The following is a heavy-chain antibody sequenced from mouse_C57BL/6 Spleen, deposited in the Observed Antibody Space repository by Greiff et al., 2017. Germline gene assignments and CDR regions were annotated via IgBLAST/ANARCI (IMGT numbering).Heavy chain of an antibody. CDR1: GYSFTGYY. V-gene: IGHV1-31*01. D-gene: IGHD2-4*01. J-gene: IGHJ2*01. Sequence: EVQLQQSGPELVKPGASVKISCKASGYSFTGYYMHWVKQSHGNILDWIGYIYPYNGVSSYNQKFKGKATLTVDKSSSPAYMELRSLTSEDSAVYYCAVIYYDYDGDYFDYWGQGTTLTVSS. CDR2: IYPYNGVS. CDR3: AVIYYDYDGDYFDY.